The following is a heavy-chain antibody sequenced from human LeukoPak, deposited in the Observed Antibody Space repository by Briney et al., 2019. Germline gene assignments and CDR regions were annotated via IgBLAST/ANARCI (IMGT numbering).Heavy chain of an antibody. CDR2: ISYDGSNK. J-gene: IGHJ3*02. Sequence: GGSLRPSCAASGFTFNSYGMHWVRQAPGKGLEWVAVISYDGSNKHYADSVKGRFSISRDNSKNTLYLQMNSLRAEDTAVYYCAKDYGSGSYFHDAFDIWGQGTMVTVSS. V-gene: IGHV3-30*18. CDR3: AKDYGSGSYFHDAFDI. D-gene: IGHD3-10*01. CDR1: GFTFNSYG.